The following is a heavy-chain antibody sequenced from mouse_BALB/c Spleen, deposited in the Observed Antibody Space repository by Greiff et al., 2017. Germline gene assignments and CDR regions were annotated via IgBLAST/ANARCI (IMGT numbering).Heavy chain of an antibody. CDR1: GFTFSSYA. J-gene: IGHJ3*01. V-gene: IGHV5-6-5*01. CDR3: AREAGPSFAY. CDR2: ISSGGST. Sequence: EVMLVESGGGLVKPGGSLKLSCAASGFTFSSYAMSWVRQTPEKRLEWVASISSGGSTYYPDSVKGRFTISRDNARNILYLQMSSLRSEDTAMYYCAREAGPSFAYWGQGTLVTVSA.